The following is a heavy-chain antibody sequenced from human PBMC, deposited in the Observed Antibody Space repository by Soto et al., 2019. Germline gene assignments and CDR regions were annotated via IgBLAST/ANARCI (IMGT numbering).Heavy chain of an antibody. Sequence: GASVKVSCKASGYTFTSYGVSWVRQAPGQGLEWMGWISAFNGQTNYIQKVQGRVTLTTEASTSTAYMALRSLRSDDTAVYYCARGGDYYYGLDVWGQGTTVTVSS. D-gene: IGHD3-16*01. CDR1: GYTFTSYG. CDR2: ISAFNGQT. J-gene: IGHJ6*02. V-gene: IGHV1-18*01. CDR3: ARGGDYYYGLDV.